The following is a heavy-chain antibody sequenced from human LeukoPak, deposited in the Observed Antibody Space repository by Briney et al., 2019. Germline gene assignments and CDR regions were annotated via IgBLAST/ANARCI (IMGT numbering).Heavy chain of an antibody. CDR3: AREGARYYFDY. Sequence: SETLSLTCTVSGGSISSSSYYWGWIRQPPGKGLEWIGSIYYSGSTYYNPSLKSRVTMSVDTSKNQFSLKLSSVTAADTAVYYCAREGARYYFDYWGQGTLVTVSS. J-gene: IGHJ4*02. D-gene: IGHD4/OR15-4a*01. V-gene: IGHV4-39*07. CDR1: GGSISSSSYY. CDR2: IYYSGST.